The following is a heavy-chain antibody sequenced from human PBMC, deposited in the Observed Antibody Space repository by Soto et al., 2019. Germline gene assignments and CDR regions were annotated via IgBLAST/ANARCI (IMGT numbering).Heavy chain of an antibody. J-gene: IGHJ6*02. V-gene: IGHV1-18*04. CDR3: ARGSIAVAGMYGMDV. CDR2: ISAYNGNT. Sequence: GASVKVSCKTSGYTFTDYYMHWVRHAPGQGLEWMGWISAYNGNTNYAQKLQGRVTMTTDTSTSTAYMELRSLRSDDPAVYYCARGSIAVAGMYGMDVWGQGTTVTVSS. CDR1: GYTFTDYY. D-gene: IGHD6-19*01.